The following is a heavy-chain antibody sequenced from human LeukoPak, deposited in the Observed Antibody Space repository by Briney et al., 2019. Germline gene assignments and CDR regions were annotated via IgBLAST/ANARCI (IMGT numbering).Heavy chain of an antibody. CDR2: INPSDSIT. CDR1: GYTFTSYY. J-gene: IGHJ4*02. Sequence: ASVKVSRKASGYTFTSYYMHWVRQAPGQGLEWVGIINPSDSITTYAQKFQGRVTMTRDTSTSTVYMELSSLRSEDSAVYYCARGYPLDWNYFDYWGQGTLVTVSS. D-gene: IGHD3/OR15-3a*01. CDR3: ARGYPLDWNYFDY. V-gene: IGHV1-46*01.